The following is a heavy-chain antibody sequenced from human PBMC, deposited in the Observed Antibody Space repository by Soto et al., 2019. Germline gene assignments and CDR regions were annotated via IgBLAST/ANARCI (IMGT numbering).Heavy chain of an antibody. Sequence: GGSLRLSCVVSGFNFDDYAMHWVRQIPGKGLEWVSGISWNSANIGYGDAVKGRFTISRDGATQSLFLEMHSLRADDTAVYYCVKHIRSLRSSFDFWGQGTMVTVSS. V-gene: IGHV3-9*01. D-gene: IGHD4-17*01. CDR3: VKHIRSLRSSFDF. CDR2: ISWNSANI. CDR1: GFNFDDYA. J-gene: IGHJ3*01.